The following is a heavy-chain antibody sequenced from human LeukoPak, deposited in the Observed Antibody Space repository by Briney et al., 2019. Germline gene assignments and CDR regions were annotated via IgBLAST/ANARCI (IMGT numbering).Heavy chain of an antibody. J-gene: IGHJ4*02. V-gene: IGHV3-66*04. Sequence: GGALRLSCEASGITVNTNYMSWVRQAPGKGLEWVSIIYSGGVTFYADSVKGRFTISRESSKNTLWLQMNSLRAEDTAVYYCTRLHYDVMTGPFDFWGQGTLVTVSS. D-gene: IGHD3-9*01. CDR1: GITVNTNY. CDR2: IYSGGVT. CDR3: TRLHYDVMTGPFDF.